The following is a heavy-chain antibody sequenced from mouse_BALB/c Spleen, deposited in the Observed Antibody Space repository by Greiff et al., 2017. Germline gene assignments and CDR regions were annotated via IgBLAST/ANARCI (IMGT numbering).Heavy chain of an antibody. V-gene: IGHV3-8*02. CDR3: ASSSSYRFAY. CDR1: GYSITSCY. J-gene: IGHJ3*01. D-gene: IGHD1-1*01. Sequence: EVKLMESGPSLVKPSQTLSLTCSVSGYSITSCYWNWIRKFPGNKLEYIGYISYSGSTYYNPSLKSRISIIRDTSKNQYYLQLNSVTTEDTAKYYCASSSSYRFAYWGQGTLVTVSA. CDR2: ISYSGST.